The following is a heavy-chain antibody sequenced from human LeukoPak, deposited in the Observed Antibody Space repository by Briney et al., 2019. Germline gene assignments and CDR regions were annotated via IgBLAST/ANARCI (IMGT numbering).Heavy chain of an antibody. CDR2: ISSSSSYI. V-gene: IGHV3-21*01. CDR3: ARGKYYDILTGYYTLYYGMDV. J-gene: IGHJ6*02. CDR1: GFTFSSYS. Sequence: GGSLRLSCAASGFTFSSYSMNWVRQAPGKGLEWVSSISSSSSYIHYADSVKGRFTISRDNAKNSLYLQMNSLRAEDTAVYYCARGKYYDILTGYYTLYYGMDVWGQGTAVTVSS. D-gene: IGHD3-9*01.